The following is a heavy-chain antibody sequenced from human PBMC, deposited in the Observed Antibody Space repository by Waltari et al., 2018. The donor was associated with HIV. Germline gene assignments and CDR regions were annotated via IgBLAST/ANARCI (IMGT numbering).Heavy chain of an antibody. CDR2: ISGRGGST. V-gene: IGHV3-23*01. Sequence: EVQLLESGGGLVQPGGSLRLSCAASGFTFLNFAMSWVRPAPGNGLEWVSGISGRGGSTYYADAVKGRFTISRDNSKNTLYLQMNSLRAEDTALYDCAKDYSGSYTRGYSDYWGQGTLVTVSS. CDR3: AKDYSGSYTRGYSDY. D-gene: IGHD1-26*01. J-gene: IGHJ4*02. CDR1: GFTFLNFA.